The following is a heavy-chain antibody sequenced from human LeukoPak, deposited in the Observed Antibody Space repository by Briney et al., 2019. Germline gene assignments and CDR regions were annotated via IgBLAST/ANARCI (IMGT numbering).Heavy chain of an antibody. CDR2: MNPNSGNT. J-gene: IGHJ4*02. D-gene: IGHD1-1*01. V-gene: IGHV1-8*03. Sequence: GASVKVSCKASGYTFTSYDINGVRQATEQGLEWMGWMNPNSGNTGYAQKFQGRVTITRNTSISTAYMELSSLRSEDTAVYYCARGRVTGTTVYDYWGQGTLVTVSS. CDR1: GYTFTSYD. CDR3: ARGRVTGTTVYDY.